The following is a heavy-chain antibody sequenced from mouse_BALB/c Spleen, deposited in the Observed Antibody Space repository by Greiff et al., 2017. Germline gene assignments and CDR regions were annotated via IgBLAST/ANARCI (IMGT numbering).Heavy chain of an antibody. D-gene: IGHD1-1*01. CDR2: IWAGGST. Sequence: QVQLKESGPGLVAPSQSLSITCTVSGFSLTSYGVHWVRQPPGKVLEWLGVIWAGGSTNYNSALMSRLSISKDNSKSQVFLKMNSLQTDDTAMYYCARETYQLRRYFDYWGQGTTLTVSS. V-gene: IGHV2-9*02. CDR3: ARETYQLRRYFDY. J-gene: IGHJ2*01. CDR1: GFSLTSYG.